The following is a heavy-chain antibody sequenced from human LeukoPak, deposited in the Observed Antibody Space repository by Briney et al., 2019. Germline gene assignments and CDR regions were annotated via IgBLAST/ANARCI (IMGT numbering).Heavy chain of an antibody. CDR1: GGSISSSDW. CDR2: IYHSGSS. V-gene: IGHV4-4*02. J-gene: IGHJ5*02. CDR3: ARVGRDAEKEVFDP. D-gene: IGHD3-16*01. Sequence: SETLSLTCAVSGGSISSSDWWSWVRQPPGKGLEWIGEIYHSGSSNYNPSLKSRVTISVDKSKNQFSLKLSSVTAADTAVYYCARVGRDAEKEVFDPWGQGTLVTVSS.